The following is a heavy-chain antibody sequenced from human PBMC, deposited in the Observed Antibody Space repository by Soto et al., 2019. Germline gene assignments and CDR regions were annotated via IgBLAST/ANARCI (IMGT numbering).Heavy chain of an antibody. J-gene: IGHJ4*02. CDR2: IYYSGST. CDR1: GGSISSYY. D-gene: IGHD1-26*01. CDR3: ARGTSGSPRSNLDY. Sequence: SETLSLTCTVSGGSISSYYWSWIRQPPGKGLEWIGYIYYSGSTNYNPSLKSRVTISVDTSKNQFSLMLSPVTAADTAVYYCARGTSGSPRSNLDYWGQGTLVTVSS. V-gene: IGHV4-59*01.